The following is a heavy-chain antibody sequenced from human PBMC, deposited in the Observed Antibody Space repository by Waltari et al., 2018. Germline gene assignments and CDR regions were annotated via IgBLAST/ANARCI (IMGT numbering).Heavy chain of an antibody. J-gene: IGHJ4*02. V-gene: IGHV3-23*01. CDR1: GLPFSTYA. Sequence: EVQLLESGGGLVQPWGSLRLSCASSGLPFSTYAMSWVRQAPGRGLEWVSGMSGSGGNTYYADSVKGRFTISRDNSRNTLFLQMNRLRAEDTAVYYCAKGRWYFDFWGRGTLVTVPS. CDR3: AKGRWYFDF. CDR2: MSGSGGNT.